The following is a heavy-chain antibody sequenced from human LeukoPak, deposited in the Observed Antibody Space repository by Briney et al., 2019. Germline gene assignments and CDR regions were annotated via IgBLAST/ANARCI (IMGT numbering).Heavy chain of an antibody. CDR3: ARVGGAYCGGDCYSKRYYYYGMDV. CDR2: INHSGST. J-gene: IGHJ6*02. D-gene: IGHD2-21*02. CDR1: GGSFSGYY. V-gene: IGHV4-34*01. Sequence: SETLSLTCAVYGGSFSGYYWSWIRQPPGKGLEWIGEINHSGSTNYNPSLKSRVTISVDTSKNQSSLKLSSVTAADTAVYYCARVGGAYCGGDCYSKRYYYYGMDVWGQGTTVTVSS.